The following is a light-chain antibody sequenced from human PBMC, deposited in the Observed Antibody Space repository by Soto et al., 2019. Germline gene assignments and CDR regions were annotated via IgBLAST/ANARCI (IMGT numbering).Light chain of an antibody. V-gene: IGLV2-14*03. J-gene: IGLJ1*01. CDR2: DVV. CDR3: SSYTSTMTNV. Sequence: QSALTQPASVSGSPGQSITISCTGTSSDVGGFNSVSWYQLRPGTAPKLILYDVVDRPSGVSYRFSGSKSGNTASLTISGLQAADVADYFCSSYTSTMTNVFGSGTKLTVL. CDR1: SSDVGGFNS.